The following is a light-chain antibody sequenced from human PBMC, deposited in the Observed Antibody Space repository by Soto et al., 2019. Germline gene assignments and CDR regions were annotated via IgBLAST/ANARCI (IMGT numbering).Light chain of an antibody. Sequence: EIVLTQSPATLSLSPGERATLSCRASQSVSSYLAWYQQKPGQAPRLLIYDASNRATGISARFSGSGSGTDFTLTISSLEPEDFAVYCCQQRSNWPITFGQGTRLEIK. J-gene: IGKJ5*01. CDR2: DAS. V-gene: IGKV3-11*01. CDR3: QQRSNWPIT. CDR1: QSVSSY.